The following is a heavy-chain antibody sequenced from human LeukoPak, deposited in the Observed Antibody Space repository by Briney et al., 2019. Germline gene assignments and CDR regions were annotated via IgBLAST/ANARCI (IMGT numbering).Heavy chain of an antibody. CDR1: GFTFSSYA. V-gene: IGHV3-23*01. CDR3: ARVSYGEYSYYMDV. D-gene: IGHD4-17*01. J-gene: IGHJ6*03. CDR2: ISGSGGST. Sequence: PGGSLRLSCAASGFTFSSYAMSWVRQAPGKGLEWVSAISGSGGSTYYADSVKGRFTISRDNSKNTLYLQMNSLRAEDTAVYYCARVSYGEYSYYMDVWGEGTTVTVSS.